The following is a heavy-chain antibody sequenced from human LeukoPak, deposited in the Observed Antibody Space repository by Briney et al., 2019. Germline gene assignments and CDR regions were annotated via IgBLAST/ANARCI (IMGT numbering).Heavy chain of an antibody. V-gene: IGHV1-46*01. Sequence: ASVKVSCKASGYTFTGYYMHWVRQAPGQGLEWMGIINPSGGSTSYAQKFQGRVTMTRDTSTSTVYMELSSLRSEDTAVYYCARDTRELHLLGYWGQGTLVTVSS. CDR3: ARDTRELHLLGY. CDR2: INPSGGST. CDR1: GYTFTGYY. D-gene: IGHD1-26*01. J-gene: IGHJ4*02.